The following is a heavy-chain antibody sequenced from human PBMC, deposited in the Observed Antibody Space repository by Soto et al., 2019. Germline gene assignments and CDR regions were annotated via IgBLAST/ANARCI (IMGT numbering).Heavy chain of an antibody. CDR3: AKQANVLRYFDWLN. Sequence: PXVSLRFSFAASGFTFSSYAMSWVRQAPGKGLEWVSAISGSGGSTYYADSVKGRFTISRDNSKNTLYLQMNSLRAEDTAVYYCAKQANVLRYFDWLNWGQGTLVTVSS. D-gene: IGHD3-9*01. J-gene: IGHJ4*02. CDR2: ISGSGGST. V-gene: IGHV3-23*01. CDR1: GFTFSSYA.